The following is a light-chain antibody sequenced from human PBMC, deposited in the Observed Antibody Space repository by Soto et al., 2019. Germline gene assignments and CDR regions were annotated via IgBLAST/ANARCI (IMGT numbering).Light chain of an antibody. Sequence: ATQMTQSPSSLSASVGDRVTITCRASQGIRSDLGWYQQRPGKAPKLLIYASSKLQSGVPSRFRGSGSGTDFTLTISGLQPEDSATYFCLQDYTYPRTFGQGTKVQI. V-gene: IGKV1-6*01. CDR3: LQDYTYPRT. CDR1: QGIRSD. CDR2: ASS. J-gene: IGKJ1*01.